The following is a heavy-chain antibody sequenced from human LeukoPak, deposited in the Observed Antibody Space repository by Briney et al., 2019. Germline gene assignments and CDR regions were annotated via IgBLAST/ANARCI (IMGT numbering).Heavy chain of an antibody. CDR1: GYTFTSYY. V-gene: IGHV1-46*01. CDR2: INPSGGST. D-gene: IGHD6-13*01. J-gene: IGHJ4*02. CDR3: ARTQQLEYYFDY. Sequence: ASVKVSCKAFGYTFTSYYMHWVRQAPGQGLEWMGIINPSGGSTSYAQKFQGRVTMTRDTSTSTVYMELSSLRSEDTAVYYCARTQQLEYYFDYWGQGTLVTVSS.